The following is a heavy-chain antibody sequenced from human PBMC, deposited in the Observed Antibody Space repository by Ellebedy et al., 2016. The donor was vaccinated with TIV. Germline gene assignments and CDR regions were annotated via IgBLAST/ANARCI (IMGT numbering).Heavy chain of an antibody. D-gene: IGHD3-10*01. CDR2: ISGSSSYI. J-gene: IGHJ5*02. V-gene: IGHV3-21*01. CDR3: ARDRWEHYGSGIYWFDP. Sequence: GESLKISYAASGFTFRNYSMNWVRQTPGKGLEWVSSISGSSSYIYYADSVKGRFTISRDNAKNSLYLQMNSLRAEDTAVYYCARDRWEHYGSGIYWFDPWGQGTLVTVSS. CDR1: GFTFRNYS.